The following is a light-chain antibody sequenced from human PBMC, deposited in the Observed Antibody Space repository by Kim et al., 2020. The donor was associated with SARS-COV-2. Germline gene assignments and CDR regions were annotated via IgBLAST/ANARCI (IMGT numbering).Light chain of an antibody. CDR3: QQYGSSPIT. Sequence: EIVLTQSPGTLSLSPGERATLSCRASQSVTSSYLAWYQQKPGQAPRLLIYGASSRATGIPDRFSGSGSGTDFTLTISRLESEDFVVYYCQQYGSSPITFCQGTRLEI. J-gene: IGKJ5*01. CDR2: GAS. V-gene: IGKV3-20*01. CDR1: QSVTSSY.